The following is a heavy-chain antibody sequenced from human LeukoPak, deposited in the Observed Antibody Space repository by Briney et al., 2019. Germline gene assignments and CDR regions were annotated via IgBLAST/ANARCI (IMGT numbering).Heavy chain of an antibody. CDR2: INHSGST. CDR3: ASGPGYSYYDY. J-gene: IGHJ4*02. V-gene: IGHV4-34*01. Sequence: PSETLSLTCAVYGGSFSGYYWSWLRQPPGKGLEWIGEINHSGSTNYNPSLKSRVTISVDTSKNQFSLKLSSVTAADTAMYYCASGPGYSYYDYWGQGTLVTVSS. D-gene: IGHD6-13*01. CDR1: GGSFSGYY.